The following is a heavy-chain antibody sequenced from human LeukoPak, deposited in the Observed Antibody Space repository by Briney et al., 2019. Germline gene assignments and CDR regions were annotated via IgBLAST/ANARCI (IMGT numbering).Heavy chain of an antibody. V-gene: IGHV4-59*01. CDR2: IYYSGST. Sequence: SETPSLTCTVTGASISSYHWSWIRQPPGKGLEWIGSIYYSGSTNYNPSLKSRVTISVDTSKNQFSLRLSSVTAADTAVYYCAREVSGSHSRFDYWGQGTLVTVSS. CDR3: AREVSGSHSRFDY. D-gene: IGHD3-3*01. J-gene: IGHJ4*02. CDR1: GASISSYH.